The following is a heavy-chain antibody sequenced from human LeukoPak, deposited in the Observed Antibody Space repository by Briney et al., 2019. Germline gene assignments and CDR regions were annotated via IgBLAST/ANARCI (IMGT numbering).Heavy chain of an antibody. V-gene: IGHV3-20*04. CDR1: GFTFDDYG. J-gene: IGHJ3*01. D-gene: IGHD2-21*02. CDR3: ARDYGAYCGGDCYMID. Sequence: GGSLRLSCAASGFTFDDYGMSWVRQAPGKRLEWVSGINWNGGSTGYADSVKGRFTISRDNAKNSLYLQMNSLRAEDTALYYCARDYGAYCGGDCYMIDWGQGTMVTVSS. CDR2: INWNGGST.